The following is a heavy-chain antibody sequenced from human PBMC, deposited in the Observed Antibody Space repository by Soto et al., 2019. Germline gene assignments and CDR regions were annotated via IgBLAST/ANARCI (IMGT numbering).Heavy chain of an antibody. CDR1: GGTFSSSA. J-gene: IGHJ6*02. CDR3: ARDNDRLQLGGNYYYILDV. Sequence: QVQLVQSGAEMQEPGSSVKVSCKTSGGTFSSSAISWLRQTPGQGLEWMGGIIPLFRTPDYAQKLQGRVTIAADESTSTAYMELSSLRSEDTAVYYCARDNDRLQLGGNYYYILDVWGQGTTITVSS. CDR2: IIPLFRTP. V-gene: IGHV1-69*12. D-gene: IGHD4-4*01.